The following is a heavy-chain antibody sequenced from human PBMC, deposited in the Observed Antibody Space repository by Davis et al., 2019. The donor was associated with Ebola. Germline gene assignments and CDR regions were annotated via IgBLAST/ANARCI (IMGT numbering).Heavy chain of an antibody. CDR1: GYTFTSYG. CDR3: ARVVLGFFASARYYFDY. J-gene: IGHJ4*02. CDR2: ISAYNGNT. D-gene: IGHD2/OR15-2a*01. V-gene: IGHV1-18*01. Sequence: AASVKVSCKASGYTFTSYGISWVRQAPGQGLEWMGWISAYNGNTNYAQKLQGRVTMTTDTSTSTAYMELRSLRSDDTAVYYCARVVLGFFASARYYFDYWGQGTLVTVSS.